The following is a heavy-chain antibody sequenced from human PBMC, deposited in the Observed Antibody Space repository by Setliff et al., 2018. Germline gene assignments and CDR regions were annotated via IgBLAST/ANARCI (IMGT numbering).Heavy chain of an antibody. CDR2: ISAYNGNT. D-gene: IGHD6-13*01. CDR3: ARGYSSSWQSRMGFDP. Sequence: ASVKVSCKASGYTFTSYGISWVRQAPGQGLEWMGWISAYNGNTNYAQKLQGGVTMTTDTSTSTAYMELRSLRSDDTAVYYCARGYSSSWQSRMGFDPWGQGTLVIVSS. CDR1: GYTFTSYG. V-gene: IGHV1-18*01. J-gene: IGHJ5*02.